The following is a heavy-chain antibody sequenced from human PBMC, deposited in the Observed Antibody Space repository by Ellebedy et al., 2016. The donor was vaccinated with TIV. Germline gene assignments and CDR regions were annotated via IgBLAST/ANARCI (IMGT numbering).Heavy chain of an antibody. CDR1: GGSISSTSYY. CDR3: ARGGASSKWFDF. Sequence: MPSETLSLTCTVSGGSISSTSYYWGWIRQPPGKGLEWIGNMYFGGSTNYNPSLKSRVTISVETSKNQFSLNLSSVTAADTAVYYCARGGASSKWFDFWGQGTLVTVSS. CDR2: MYFGGST. V-gene: IGHV4-39*07. D-gene: IGHD2-2*01. J-gene: IGHJ5*01.